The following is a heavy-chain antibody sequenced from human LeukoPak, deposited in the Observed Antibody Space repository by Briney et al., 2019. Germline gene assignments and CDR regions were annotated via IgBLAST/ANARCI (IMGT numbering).Heavy chain of an antibody. V-gene: IGHV3-23*01. CDR3: AKDLFMRFRELLYSLDY. CDR1: GFTFSSYA. Sequence: GGSLRLSCAASGFTFSSYAMSWVRQAPGKGLEWVSAISGSGGSTYYADSVEGRFTISRDNSKNTLYLQMNSLRAEDTAVYYCAKDLFMRFRELLYSLDYWGQGTLVTVSS. J-gene: IGHJ4*02. CDR2: ISGSGGST. D-gene: IGHD3-10*01.